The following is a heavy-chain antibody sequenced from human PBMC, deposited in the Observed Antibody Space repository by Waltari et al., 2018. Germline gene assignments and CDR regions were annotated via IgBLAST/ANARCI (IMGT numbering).Heavy chain of an antibody. Sequence: QVQLQELGPGLVTPSQTLSLTCTVSGGSISSGTYWWAWIRQPAGKGLECVGRVYTRGKTDYSPSLTSRATISLDTSKNQFSLELRSVTAADTAVYYCARGRVEDANNFDPWGQGTLVIVSS. CDR3: ARGRVEDANNFDP. CDR2: VYTRGKT. D-gene: IGHD2-8*01. V-gene: IGHV4-61*02. CDR1: GGSISSGTYW. J-gene: IGHJ5*02.